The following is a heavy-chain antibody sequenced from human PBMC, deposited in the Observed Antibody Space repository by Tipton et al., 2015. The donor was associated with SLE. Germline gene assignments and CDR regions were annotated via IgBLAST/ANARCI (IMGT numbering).Heavy chain of an antibody. D-gene: IGHD6-19*01. V-gene: IGHV3-30-3*01. CDR3: ARSAHNTYSSGWYDY. Sequence: RSLRLSCAASGFTFSHYAIHWVRQAPGKGLEWVAVISYDGSNKYYADSVKGRFTISRDNSKNTLYLQMNSLRAEDMAVYYCARSAHNTYSSGWYDYWGQGTLVTVSS. CDR1: GFTFSHYA. CDR2: ISYDGSNK. J-gene: IGHJ4*02.